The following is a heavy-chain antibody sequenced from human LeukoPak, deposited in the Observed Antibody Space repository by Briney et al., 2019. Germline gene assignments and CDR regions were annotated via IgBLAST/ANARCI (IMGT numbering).Heavy chain of an antibody. D-gene: IGHD3-22*01. CDR3: ARRYYYDSSGYYGDAFDI. V-gene: IGHV3-21*01. J-gene: IGHJ3*02. Sequence: GGSLRLSCAASGFTFSSYSMNWVRQAPGKGLEWVSSISSSSSYIYYADSVKGRFTISRDNSKNTLYLQMNSLRAEDTAVYYCARRYYYDSSGYYGDAFDIWGQGTMVTVSS. CDR2: ISSSSSYI. CDR1: GFTFSSYS.